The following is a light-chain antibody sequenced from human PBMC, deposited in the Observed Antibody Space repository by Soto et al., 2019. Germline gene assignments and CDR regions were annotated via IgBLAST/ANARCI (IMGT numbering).Light chain of an antibody. V-gene: IGKV3-20*01. CDR3: QQYGSSPVYT. CDR1: QSVSSN. CDR2: GAS. J-gene: IGKJ2*01. Sequence: EIVMTQSPATLSVSPGEGATLSCRASQSVSSNFAWYQQKPGQAPRLLIYGASTRATGIPDRFSGSGSGTDFTLTISRLEPEDFAVYYCQQYGSSPVYTFGQGTKLEIK.